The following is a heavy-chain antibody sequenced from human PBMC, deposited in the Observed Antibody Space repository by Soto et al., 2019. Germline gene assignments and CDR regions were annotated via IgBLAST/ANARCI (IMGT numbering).Heavy chain of an antibody. D-gene: IGHD6-13*01. V-gene: IGHV3-23*01. CDR3: AKSPGIAAADPAEYFQH. CDR1: GFTFSSYA. J-gene: IGHJ1*01. CDR2: ISGSGGST. Sequence: GGSLRLSCAASGFTFSSYAMSWVRQAPGKGLEWVSAISGSGGSTYYADSVKGRFTISRDNSKNTLYLQMNSLRAEDTAAYYCAKSPGIAAADPAEYFQHWRQGTLVAVSS.